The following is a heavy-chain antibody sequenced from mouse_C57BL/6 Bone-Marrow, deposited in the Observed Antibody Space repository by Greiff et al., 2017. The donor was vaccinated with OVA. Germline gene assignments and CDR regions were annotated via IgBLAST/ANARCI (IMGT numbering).Heavy chain of an antibody. CDR1: GFTFTDYY. J-gene: IGHJ4*01. CDR2: IRNKANGYTT. CDR3: ARRHYDYAGAMDY. D-gene: IGHD2-4*01. V-gene: IGHV7-3*01. Sequence: EVQLVESGGGLVQPGGSLSLSCAASGFTFTDYYMSWVRQPPGKALEWLGFIRNKANGYTTEYSASVQGRFTISRDNSQIILYLQMNALRSEDSATYSCARRHYDYAGAMDYWGQGTSVTVSS.